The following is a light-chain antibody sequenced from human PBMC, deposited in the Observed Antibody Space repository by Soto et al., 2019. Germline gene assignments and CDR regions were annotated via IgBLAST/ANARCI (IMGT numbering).Light chain of an antibody. CDR3: ASFTTSSTRV. V-gene: IGLV2-14*01. J-gene: IGLJ1*01. Sequence: QSVLTQPASVSGSPGQSITVSCTGTSSDIGTYNYVSWYQQHPGKAPKVIIYEVNNRPSGVSNRFSGSKSGNTASLTISGLQAEDEAGYYCASFTTSSTRVFGTGTKVTVL. CDR1: SSDIGTYNY. CDR2: EVN.